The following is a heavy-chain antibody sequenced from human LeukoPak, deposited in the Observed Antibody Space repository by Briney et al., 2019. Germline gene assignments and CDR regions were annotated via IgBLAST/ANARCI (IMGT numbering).Heavy chain of an antibody. CDR1: GDSVSTRGVA. CDR2: TYYRSKWYK. D-gene: IGHD2-21*01. Sequence: SPTLSHTFAISGDSVSTRGVAWNWLRQSPSRGLERLGSTYYRSKWYKNDAVAVKSRITITPDTSKNQSSLQLNSVTPEDTAVYYCARDLKPELVMAFDILGQGTMVTVSS. J-gene: IGHJ3*02. CDR3: ARDLKPELVMAFDI. V-gene: IGHV6-1*01.